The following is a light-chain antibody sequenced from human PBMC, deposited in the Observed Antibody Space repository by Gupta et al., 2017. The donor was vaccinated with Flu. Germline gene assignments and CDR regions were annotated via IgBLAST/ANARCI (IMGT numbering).Light chain of an antibody. J-gene: IGKJ2*01. CDR2: DAS. CDR1: QSVSRY. CDR3: QQRSNRPPYT. Sequence: ATLPLSPGERATRSCRASQSVSRYLAWYQQKPGQAPRLLIYDASNRATGIPARFSGGGSGTDFTLTISSLEPEDFAVYYCQQRSNRPPYTFGQGTKLQVK. V-gene: IGKV3-11*01.